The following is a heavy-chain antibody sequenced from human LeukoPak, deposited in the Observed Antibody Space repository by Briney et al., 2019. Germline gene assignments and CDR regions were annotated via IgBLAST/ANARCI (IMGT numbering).Heavy chain of an antibody. CDR2: ISGSGDST. J-gene: IGHJ4*02. D-gene: IGHD4-23*01. Sequence: GGSLRLSCAASGFTFSIYAMTWVRQAPGKGLEWVSAISGSGDSTYYADSVKGRFIISRDNSKNTLFLQMNSLRVEDTAIYDCARAAVVTNDYWGRGTVVIV. CDR1: GFTFSIYA. V-gene: IGHV3-23*01. CDR3: ARAAVVTNDY.